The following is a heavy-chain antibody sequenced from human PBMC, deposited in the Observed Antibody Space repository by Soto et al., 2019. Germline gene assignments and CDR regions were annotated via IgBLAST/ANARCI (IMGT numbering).Heavy chain of an antibody. V-gene: IGHV4-61*01. D-gene: IGHD3-16*01. Sequence: HLQESGPGLVRPSETLSLSCSVSSGSVGSSRYYWSWIRQTPGKGLEWIASVFNSGSTYFNPPLKSRVTISVATSKRQFSLRLQSVTATDTGVYYCAKGEPRRYFDYWGQGTLVTVSS. J-gene: IGHJ4*02. CDR3: AKGEPRRYFDY. CDR1: SGSVGSSRYY. CDR2: VFNSGST.